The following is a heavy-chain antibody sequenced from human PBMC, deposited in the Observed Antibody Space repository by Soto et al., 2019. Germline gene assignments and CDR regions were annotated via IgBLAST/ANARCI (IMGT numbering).Heavy chain of an antibody. CDR1: GYSVSSSDYS. V-gene: IGHV4-39*01. CDR2: MLYSGRT. J-gene: IGHJ6*02. CDR3: APLSVSLSGPYGIHV. Sequence: PSETLSLTCSVSGYSVSSSDYSWAWIRQPPGKGLEWIGSMLYSGRTYYNPSLKSRVTLSVDTSKNQFSVRLNSVTASDTAVYYCAPLSVSLSGPYGIHVWGQGTTVTVSS. D-gene: IGHD2-15*01.